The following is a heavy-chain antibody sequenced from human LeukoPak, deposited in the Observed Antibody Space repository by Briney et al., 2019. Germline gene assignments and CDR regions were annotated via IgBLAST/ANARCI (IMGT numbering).Heavy chain of an antibody. J-gene: IGHJ4*02. CDR3: TMGTGYTSGWYLGYFDY. Sequence: GGSLRLSCAASGFTFSNAWMNWVRQAPGKGLEWVGRLKSKTDGGTTDYAAPVKGRFTISRDDSKNTLFLQMDSLKIEDTAVCFCTMGTGYTSGWYLGYFDYWGQGTLVTVSS. CDR1: GFTFSNAW. CDR2: LKSKTDGGTT. D-gene: IGHD6-19*01. V-gene: IGHV3-15*01.